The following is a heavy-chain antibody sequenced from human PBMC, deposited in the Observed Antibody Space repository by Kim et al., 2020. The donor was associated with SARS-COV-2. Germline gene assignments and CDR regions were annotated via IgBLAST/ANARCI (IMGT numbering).Heavy chain of an antibody. J-gene: IGHJ4*02. D-gene: IGHD3-10*01. CDR3: ASLDTVQVPGGI. Sequence: YVDSVKGRFTMSRDNAKNSLYLQMSSLGTEDPAIYYCASLDTVQVPGGIWGQGTLVTVSS. V-gene: IGHV3-7*01.